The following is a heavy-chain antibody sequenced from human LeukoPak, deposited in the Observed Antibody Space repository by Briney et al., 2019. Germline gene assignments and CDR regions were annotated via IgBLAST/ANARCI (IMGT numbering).Heavy chain of an antibody. J-gene: IGHJ4*02. D-gene: IGHD5-18*01. Sequence: AGGSLRLSCAASGFTFSNYVMHWVRQAPGKGLEWVAVISFDGSNKYYADSVKGRFTISRDNSKNTLYLQMNSLRTEDTAVYYCAKEDTFMGALVLWGQGTLVTASS. CDR3: AKEDTFMGALVL. CDR2: ISFDGSNK. V-gene: IGHV3-30*18. CDR1: GFTFSNYV.